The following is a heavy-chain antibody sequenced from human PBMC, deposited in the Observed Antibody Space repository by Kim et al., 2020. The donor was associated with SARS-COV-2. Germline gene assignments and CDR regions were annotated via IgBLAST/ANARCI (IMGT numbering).Heavy chain of an antibody. Sequence: ASVKVSCKASGYTFTSYGISWVRQAPGQGLEWMGWISAYNGNTNYAQKLQGRVTMTTDTSTSTAYMELRSLRSDDTAVYYCARDVTYSGSPAFDYWGQGTLVTVSS. D-gene: IGHD1-26*01. J-gene: IGHJ4*02. CDR3: ARDVTYSGSPAFDY. CDR1: GYTFTSYG. V-gene: IGHV1-18*01. CDR2: ISAYNGNT.